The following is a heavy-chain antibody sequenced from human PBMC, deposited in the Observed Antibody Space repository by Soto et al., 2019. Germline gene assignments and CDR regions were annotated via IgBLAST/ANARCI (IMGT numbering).Heavy chain of an antibody. CDR3: ARDTGYCSSTSCYWDYYYYMDV. D-gene: IGHD2-2*01. Sequence: ASVKVSCKASGYTFTSYGISWVRQAPGQGLEWMGWISAYNGNTNYAQKLQGRVTMTTDTSTSTAYMELRSLRSDDTAVYYCARDTGYCSSTSCYWDYYYYMDVWGKGTTVTVSS. CDR2: ISAYNGNT. V-gene: IGHV1-18*01. CDR1: GYTFTSYG. J-gene: IGHJ6*03.